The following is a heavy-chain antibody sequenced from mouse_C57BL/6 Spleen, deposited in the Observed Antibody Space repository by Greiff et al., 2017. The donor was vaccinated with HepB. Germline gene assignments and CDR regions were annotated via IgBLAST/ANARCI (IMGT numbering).Heavy chain of an antibody. Sequence: VQLQQSGPGLVQPSQSLSITCTVSGFSLTSYGVHWVRQSPGKGLEWLGVIWSGGSTDNNAAFISRLSISKDNSKSQVFFKMNSLQADDTAIYYCARRGDYYGSSGGFDYWGQGTTLTVSS. V-gene: IGHV2-2*01. D-gene: IGHD1-1*01. CDR3: ARRGDYYGSSGGFDY. J-gene: IGHJ2*01. CDR1: GFSLTSYG. CDR2: IWSGGST.